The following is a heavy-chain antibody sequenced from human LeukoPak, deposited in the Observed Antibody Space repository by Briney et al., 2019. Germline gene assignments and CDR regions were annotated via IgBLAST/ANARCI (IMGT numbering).Heavy chain of an antibody. CDR3: ARGEAPGTVFGGMAV. J-gene: IGHJ6*02. CDR1: GGIFSSYA. V-gene: IGHV1-69*13. D-gene: IGHD3-16*01. Sequence: SVKVSCTASGGIFSSYAISWVRQAPGQGLEWMGGIIPIFGTANYAQKFQGRVTITADESTSTAYMELSSLRSEDTAVYYCARGEAPGTVFGGMAVWGQGTAVTVSS. CDR2: IIPIFGTA.